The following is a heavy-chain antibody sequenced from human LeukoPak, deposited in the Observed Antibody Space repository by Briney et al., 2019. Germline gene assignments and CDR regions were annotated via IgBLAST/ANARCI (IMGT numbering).Heavy chain of an antibody. CDR2: IYPGDSDT. V-gene: IGHV5-51*01. CDR1: GYSFTSYW. CDR3: ARHRVSVRGVANYYCYYMDV. J-gene: IGHJ6*03. Sequence: GESLKISCKGSGYSFTSYWIGWVRQMPGKGLEWMGIIYPGDSDTRYSPSFQGQVTISADKSISTAYLQWSSLKASDTAMYYCARHRVSVRGVANYYCYYMDVWGKGTTVTVSS. D-gene: IGHD3-10*01.